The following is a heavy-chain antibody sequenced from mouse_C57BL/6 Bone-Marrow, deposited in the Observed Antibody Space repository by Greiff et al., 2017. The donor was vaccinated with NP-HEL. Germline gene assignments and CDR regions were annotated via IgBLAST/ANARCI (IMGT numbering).Heavy chain of an antibody. J-gene: IGHJ3*01. Sequence: QVQLQQSGAELAKPGASVKLSFKASGYTFTSYWMHWVKQRPGQGLEWIGYINPSSGYTKYNQKFKDKATLTADKSSSTAYMQLSSLTYEDSAVYYCARGTTVGGAWFAYWGQGTLVTVSA. CDR2: INPSSGYT. V-gene: IGHV1-7*01. CDR3: ARGTTVGGAWFAY. D-gene: IGHD1-1*01. CDR1: GYTFTSYW.